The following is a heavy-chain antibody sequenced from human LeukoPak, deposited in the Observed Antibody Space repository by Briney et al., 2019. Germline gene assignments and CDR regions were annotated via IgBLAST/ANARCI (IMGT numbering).Heavy chain of an antibody. J-gene: IGHJ4*02. V-gene: IGHV3-74*01. CDR1: GFTFSNYW. Sequence: TGGSLRLSCAASGFTFSNYWMHWVRQAPGKGLVWVSRIKDDGSITSYADSVKGRFTISRDSAKNTLYLQMNSLRAEDTAVYYCARSDYFDYWGQGTLVTVSS. CDR2: IKDDGSIT. CDR3: ARSDYFDY.